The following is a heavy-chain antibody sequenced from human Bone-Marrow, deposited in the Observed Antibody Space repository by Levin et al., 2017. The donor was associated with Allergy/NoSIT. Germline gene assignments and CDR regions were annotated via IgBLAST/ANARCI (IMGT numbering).Heavy chain of an antibody. Sequence: SETLSLTCTVSGGSISSSSYYWGWIRQPPGKGLEWIGSIYYSGSTYYNPSLKRRFTISVDTSKNQFSLKLSSVTAADTAVYYCASPSPANYYDSSGYYYDGAFDIWGQGTMVTVSS. CDR3: ASPSPANYYDSSGYYYDGAFDI. V-gene: IGHV4-39*01. J-gene: IGHJ3*02. CDR2: IYYSGST. CDR1: GGSISSSSYY. D-gene: IGHD3-22*01.